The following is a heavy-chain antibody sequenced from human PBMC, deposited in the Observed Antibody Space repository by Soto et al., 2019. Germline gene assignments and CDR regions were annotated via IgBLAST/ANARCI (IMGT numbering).Heavy chain of an antibody. CDR1: GFTFSSYE. CDR2: ISTGGSTI. J-gene: IGHJ4*02. CDR3: AREADGYNHKDY. V-gene: IGHV3-48*03. D-gene: IGHD5-12*01. Sequence: LRLSCAASGFTFSSYEMNWVRQAPGKGLEWVSYISTGGSTIYYADSVKGRFTISRDNAKNSLYLQMNSLRAEDTAIYYCAREADGYNHKDYWGQGTLVTVSS.